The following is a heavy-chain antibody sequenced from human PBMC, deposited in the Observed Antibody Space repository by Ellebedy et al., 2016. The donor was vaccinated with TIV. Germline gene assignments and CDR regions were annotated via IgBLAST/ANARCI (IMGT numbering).Heavy chain of an antibody. CDR2: MYYSGNT. CDR1: GGSISNGAYY. V-gene: IGHV4-39*01. J-gene: IGHJ6*03. CDR3: ARHNYNSYYMDV. Sequence: GSLRLSXTVSGGSISNGAYYWSWIRQPPGKGLEWIGSMYYSGNTYYNPSLKSRVTISVDTSKNQFSLKLSSVTAADTAVYYCARHNYNSYYMDVWGKGTTVTVSS.